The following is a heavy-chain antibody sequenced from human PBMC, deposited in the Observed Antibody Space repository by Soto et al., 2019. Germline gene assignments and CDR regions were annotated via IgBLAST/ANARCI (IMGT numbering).Heavy chain of an antibody. CDR1: GFSLSTSGVG. Sequence: QITLKESGPTLVKPTQTLTLTCTFSGFSLSTSGVGVGWIRQPPGKALEWLALIYWDDVKRYSPSLKSRLTITQDTSKNQVVRTMSNMDLVDTATYYCAHCAAAAAYYYYYGMDVWGQGTTVTVYS. J-gene: IGHJ6*02. CDR2: IYWDDVK. V-gene: IGHV2-5*02. CDR3: AHCAAAAAYYYYYGMDV. D-gene: IGHD6-13*01.